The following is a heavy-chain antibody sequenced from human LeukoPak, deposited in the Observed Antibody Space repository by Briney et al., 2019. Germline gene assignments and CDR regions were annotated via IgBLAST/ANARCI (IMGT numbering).Heavy chain of an antibody. CDR3: ARDRYGSGSYCRF. D-gene: IGHD3-10*01. Sequence: ASVKVSCKASGYTFTSYGINWVRQAPGQGLEWMGWISVYNGNTNYAQNVQDRVTMTTDTSTSTAYMELRSLRSVDTAVYYCARDRYGSGSYCRFWGQGTLVTVSS. J-gene: IGHJ4*02. V-gene: IGHV1-18*04. CDR2: ISVYNGNT. CDR1: GYTFTSYG.